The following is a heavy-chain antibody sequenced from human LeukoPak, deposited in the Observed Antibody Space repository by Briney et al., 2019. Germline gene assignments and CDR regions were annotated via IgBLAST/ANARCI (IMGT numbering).Heavy chain of an antibody. D-gene: IGHD3-22*01. V-gene: IGHV4-59*01. J-gene: IGHJ3*02. Sequence: SETLSLTCTVSGGSISSYYWSWIRQPPGKGLEWIGYIYYSGSTNYNPSLKSRVTISEDTSKNQFSLRLSSVTAADTAVYYCARDLKVDGSSGYYAFDIWGQGTMVTVSS. CDR1: GGSISSYY. CDR3: ARDLKVDGSSGYYAFDI. CDR2: IYYSGST.